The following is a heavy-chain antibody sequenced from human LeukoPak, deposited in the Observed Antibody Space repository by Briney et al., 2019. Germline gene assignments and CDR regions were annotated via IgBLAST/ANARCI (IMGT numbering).Heavy chain of an antibody. CDR1: GGSISSGGYY. Sequence: SQTLSLTCTVSGGSISSGGYYWSWIRQHPGKGLEWIGYIYYSGSTYYNPSLKSRVTISVDTSKNQFSLKLSSVTAADTAMYYCARETFTDLRVGSGFYYFDYWGQGTLVTVSS. CDR2: IYYSGST. CDR3: ARETFTDLRVGSGFYYFDY. V-gene: IGHV4-31*03. D-gene: IGHD5-24*01. J-gene: IGHJ4*02.